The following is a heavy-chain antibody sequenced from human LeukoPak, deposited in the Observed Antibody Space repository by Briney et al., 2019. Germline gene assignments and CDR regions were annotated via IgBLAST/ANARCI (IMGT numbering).Heavy chain of an antibody. V-gene: IGHV3-48*01. D-gene: IGHD2-15*01. CDR3: ATSARTYIGSSLDY. J-gene: IGHJ4*02. CDR2: ISSSSSTI. CDR1: GFTFSSYS. Sequence: GGSLRLSCAASGFTFSSYSMNWVRQAPGKGLEWVSYISSSSSTIYYADSVKGRFTISRDNSKNTLYLQMNSLRAEDTALYYCATSARTYIGSSLDYWGQGTLVTVSS.